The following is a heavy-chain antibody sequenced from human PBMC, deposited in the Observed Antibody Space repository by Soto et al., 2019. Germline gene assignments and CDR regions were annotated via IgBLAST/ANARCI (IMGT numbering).Heavy chain of an antibody. J-gene: IGHJ6*02. CDR3: VKVQLERLGVYYYYYGMDV. Sequence: GGSLRLSCAASGFTFSSYAMHWVRQAPGKGLEWVAVISYDGSNKYYADSVKGRFTISRDNSKNTLYLQMNSLRAEDTAVYYCVKVQLERLGVYYYYYGMDVWGQGTTVTVSS. CDR2: ISYDGSNK. V-gene: IGHV3-30-3*01. D-gene: IGHD1-1*01. CDR1: GFTFSSYA.